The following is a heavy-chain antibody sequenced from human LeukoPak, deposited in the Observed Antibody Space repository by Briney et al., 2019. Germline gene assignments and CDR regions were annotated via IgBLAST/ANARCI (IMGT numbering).Heavy chain of an antibody. D-gene: IGHD6-19*01. V-gene: IGHV3-23*01. Sequence: GGSLRLSCAASGFPFNTQDMRWVRQAPGKGLEWVSSIHADGVGTFYTDSVRGRFTISRDNSKNTLDLQMNSLRVEDTAVYYCGKGRVSEWGQGTLVTVSS. CDR3: GKGRVSE. CDR1: GFPFNTQD. CDR2: IHADGVGT. J-gene: IGHJ4*02.